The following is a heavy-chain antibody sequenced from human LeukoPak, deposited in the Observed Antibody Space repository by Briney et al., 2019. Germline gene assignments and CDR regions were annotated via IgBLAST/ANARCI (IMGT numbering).Heavy chain of an antibody. J-gene: IGHJ4*02. D-gene: IGHD1-26*01. CDR2: ISGSGGST. CDR1: GFTVSSIH. V-gene: IGHV3-23*01. CDR3: AKASGSGSYLADYYFDY. Sequence: GGSLRLSCAASGFTVSSIHMVWVRQAPGKGLEWVSAISGSGGSTYYADSVKGRFTISRDNSKNTLYLQMNSLRAEDTAVYYCAKASGSGSYLADYYFDYWGQGTLVTVSS.